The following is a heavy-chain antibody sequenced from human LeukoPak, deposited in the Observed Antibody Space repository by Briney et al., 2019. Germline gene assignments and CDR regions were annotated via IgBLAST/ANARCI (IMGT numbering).Heavy chain of an antibody. J-gene: IGHJ4*02. CDR3: AKEPLRYCSSTSCSGFDY. D-gene: IGHD2-2*01. Sequence: GRSLRLSCAASGFTFSSYAMHWVRQAPGKGLEWVAVISYDGSNKYYADSVKGRFTISRDNSKNTLYLQMNSLRAEDTAVYYCAKEPLRYCSSTSCSGFDYWGQGTLVTVSS. CDR1: GFTFSSYA. V-gene: IGHV3-30*04. CDR2: ISYDGSNK.